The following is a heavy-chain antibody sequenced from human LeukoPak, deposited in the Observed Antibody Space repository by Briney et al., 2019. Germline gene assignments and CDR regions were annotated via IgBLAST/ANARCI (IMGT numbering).Heavy chain of an antibody. Sequence: GGSLRLSCAASGFTFSSYSMNWVRHAPGKGLEWVSSISSSSSYIYYADSVKGRFTISRDNAKNSLYLQMNSLRAEDTAVYYCARDGSSLGYCSSTSCQGAFDIWGQGTMVTVSS. J-gene: IGHJ3*02. D-gene: IGHD2-2*01. V-gene: IGHV3-21*01. CDR2: ISSSSSYI. CDR1: GFTFSSYS. CDR3: ARDGSSLGYCSSTSCQGAFDI.